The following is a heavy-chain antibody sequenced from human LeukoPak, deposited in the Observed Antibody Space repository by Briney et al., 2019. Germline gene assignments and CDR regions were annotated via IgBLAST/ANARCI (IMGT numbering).Heavy chain of an antibody. CDR3: TRDIGERGYSVH. V-gene: IGHV3-43*02. D-gene: IGHD5/OR15-5a*01. CDR1: GFTFDDYA. Sequence: GGSLRLSCAASGFTFDDYAMHWVRQAPGKGLQWVSLISGDGSKTYYADSVKGRFTISRDNRKNSLYLQMNSLRTEDTAFYYCTRDIGERGYSVHWGQGTLVTVSS. CDR2: ISGDGSKT. J-gene: IGHJ4*02.